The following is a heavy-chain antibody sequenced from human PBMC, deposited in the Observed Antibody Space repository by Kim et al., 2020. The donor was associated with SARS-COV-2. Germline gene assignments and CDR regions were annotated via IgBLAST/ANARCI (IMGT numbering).Heavy chain of an antibody. V-gene: IGHV1-46*01. CDR3: ARGGYFDYSGFDY. D-gene: IGHD3-9*01. Sequence: ASVKVSCKTSGYTFTSYFIHWVRQAPGQGLEWMGIINPSGGSTSYAQKFQGRVTMTRDTSTSTVYMELTCLRSEDTAVYYCARGGYFDYSGFDYWGQGSLVTVSS. CDR2: INPSGGST. CDR1: GYTFTSYF. J-gene: IGHJ4*02.